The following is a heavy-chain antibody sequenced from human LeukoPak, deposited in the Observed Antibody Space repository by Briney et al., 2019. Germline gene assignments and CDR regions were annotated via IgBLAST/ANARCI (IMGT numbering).Heavy chain of an antibody. V-gene: IGHV3-7*01. CDR1: GFIFSNYW. Sequence: GGSLRLSCAASGFIFSNYWMSWVRKAPGKGLEWVANIKQDGYERSYVDSVKGRFIVSRDNAKNSVYLHMNSLRAEDTAMYYCARDLGSHWLGNWFDPWGQGTLVIVSS. CDR2: IKQDGYER. D-gene: IGHD6-19*01. J-gene: IGHJ5*02. CDR3: ARDLGSHWLGNWFDP.